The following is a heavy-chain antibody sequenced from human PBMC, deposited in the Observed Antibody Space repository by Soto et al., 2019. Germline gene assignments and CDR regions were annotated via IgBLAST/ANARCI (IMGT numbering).Heavy chain of an antibody. CDR1: GFTFSSYA. Sequence: QGQLVESEGCVVQPGRSLRLTCAASGFTFSSYAMHWVRQAPGKGLEWVAVISSDGSNKYYADSVKGRFTISRDNSKNTLYLQMNSLRAEDTAVYYCARFKGCSGGTCYSYFDYWGQGTLVTVSS. D-gene: IGHD2-15*01. CDR3: ARFKGCSGGTCYSYFDY. V-gene: IGHV3-30-3*01. J-gene: IGHJ4*02. CDR2: ISSDGSNK.